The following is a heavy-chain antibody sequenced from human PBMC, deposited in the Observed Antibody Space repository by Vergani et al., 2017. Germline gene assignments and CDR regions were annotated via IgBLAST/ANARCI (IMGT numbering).Heavy chain of an antibody. CDR3: ARNLRLLYNRFDP. J-gene: IGHJ5*02. CDR1: GFTFNQYG. CDR2: TWYDGNNK. D-gene: IGHD1-14*01. Sequence: QVQLVESGGGVVQPGRSLRLSCAASGFTFNQYGMHWVRQATGKGLEWVAVTWYDGNNKQYADSVKGRFTISRDKSKSTMYLQMKSLRDEDTGVYYCARNLRLLYNRFDPWGQGTLVTVSS. V-gene: IGHV3-33*01.